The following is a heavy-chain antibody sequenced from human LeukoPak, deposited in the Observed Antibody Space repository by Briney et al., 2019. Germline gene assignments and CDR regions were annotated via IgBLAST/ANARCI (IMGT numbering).Heavy chain of an antibody. CDR3: ARVTLDPFGSRSYQSDY. Sequence: ASVKVSCKASGYTFTKYGISWVRQAPGQGLEWMGWVSTYNGNTNYAQKFEGRVTMTADISTNSAYMELLSLRSDDTAVYYCARVTLDPFGSRSYQSDYWGQGTLVTVSS. J-gene: IGHJ4*02. CDR2: VSTYNGNT. V-gene: IGHV1-18*04. CDR1: GYTFTKYG. D-gene: IGHD3-10*01.